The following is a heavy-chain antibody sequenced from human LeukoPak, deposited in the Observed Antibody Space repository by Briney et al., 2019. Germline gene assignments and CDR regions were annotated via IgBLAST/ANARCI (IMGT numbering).Heavy chain of an antibody. Sequence: PGRSLRLSCTASGFTFGDYAMSWVRQAPGKGLEWVGFIRSKAYGGTTEYAASVKGRFTISRDDSKSIAYLQMNSLKTEDTDVYYCTKNLRRLDYWGQGTLVTVSS. CDR3: TKNLRRLDY. V-gene: IGHV3-49*04. CDR2: IRSKAYGGTT. D-gene: IGHD4-17*01. J-gene: IGHJ4*02. CDR1: GFTFGDYA.